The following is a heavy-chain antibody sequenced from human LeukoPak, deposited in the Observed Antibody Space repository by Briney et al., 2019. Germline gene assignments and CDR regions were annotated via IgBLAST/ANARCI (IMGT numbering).Heavy chain of an antibody. D-gene: IGHD3-9*01. V-gene: IGHV5-51*01. J-gene: IGHJ3*02. CDR1: AYSVTSYW. Sequence: PWQPLPISSHAFAYSVTSYWIGGGRQIAGPRLRGMGSLCTSNSDTRYSPSFNGQVTITADKSISTAYLQWSSLKASDTAMYYCASGVLGSYYDILTEAFDIWGQGTMVTVSS. CDR2: LCTSNSDT. CDR3: ASGVLGSYYDILTEAFDI.